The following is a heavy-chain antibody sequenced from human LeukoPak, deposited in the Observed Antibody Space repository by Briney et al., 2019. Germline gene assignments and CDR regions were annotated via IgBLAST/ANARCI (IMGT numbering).Heavy chain of an antibody. CDR2: VHLDGRT. J-gene: IGHJ4*02. CDR3: ARHQWLGPFDY. V-gene: IGHV4-4*02. D-gene: IGHD6-19*01. CDR1: GGSVINTNW. Sequence: SGTLSLTCGVSGGSVINTNWWTWVRQPPGKGLEWIGEVHLDGRTNYNPSLESRLTMSVDVSENQVSLKLTSVTAADTAVYYCARHQWLGPFDYWGQGTLVTVSS.